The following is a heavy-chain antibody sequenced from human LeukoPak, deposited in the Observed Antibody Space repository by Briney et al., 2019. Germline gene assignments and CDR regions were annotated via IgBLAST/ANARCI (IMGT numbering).Heavy chain of an antibody. CDR2: ISGSGGST. J-gene: IGHJ6*03. D-gene: IGHD1-20*01. CDR1: GFTFSSYA. CDR3: AKAHNWNDADYMDV. V-gene: IGHV3-23*01. Sequence: PGGSLRLSCAASGFTFSSYAMSWVRQAPGKGLEWVSAISGSGGSTYYADSVKGRFTISRDNSKNTLYLQMNSLRAEDTAIYYCAKAHNWNDADYMDVWGKGTTVTVSS.